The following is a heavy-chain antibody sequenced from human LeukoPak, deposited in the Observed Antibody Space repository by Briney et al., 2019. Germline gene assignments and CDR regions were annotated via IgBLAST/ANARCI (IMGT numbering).Heavy chain of an antibody. CDR3: ARDSSDILTGYYHF. J-gene: IGHJ4*02. CDR2: INPKSGRT. CDR1: GYTFNDYY. D-gene: IGHD3-9*01. V-gene: IGHV1-2*02. Sequence: ASVKLSCKTSGYTFNDYYLHWVRQAPGQGLEWMGWINPKSGRTNYAPKFQGRVTLTTDTSISTAYMELSSLISGDTAPYYCARDSSDILTGYYHFWGQGTLVTVSS.